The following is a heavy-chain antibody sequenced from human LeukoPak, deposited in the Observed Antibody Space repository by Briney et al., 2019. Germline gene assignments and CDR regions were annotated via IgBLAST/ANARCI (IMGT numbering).Heavy chain of an antibody. CDR3: ARDTSMTTVTRSWYYYYYYGMDV. J-gene: IGHJ6*04. CDR1: GFTFSSYS. Sequence: PGGSLRLSCAASGFTFSSYSMNWVRQAPGKGLEWVSSISSSSSYIYYADSVKGRFTISRDNAKNSLYLQTNSLRAEDTAVYYCARDTSMTTVTRSWYYYYYYGMDVWGKGTTVTVSS. V-gene: IGHV3-21*01. CDR2: ISSSSSYI. D-gene: IGHD4-17*01.